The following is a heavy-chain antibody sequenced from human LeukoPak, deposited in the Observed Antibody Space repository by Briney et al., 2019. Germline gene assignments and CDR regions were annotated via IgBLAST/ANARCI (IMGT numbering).Heavy chain of an antibody. V-gene: IGHV3-23*01. D-gene: IGHD3-10*01. CDR3: IKDLVPGGADV. Sequence: GGSLRLSCSASGFTFGNYAMSWVRQAPGKGLEWVSAVSGGGGSTYYADSVKGRFSISGDNSRNTLYLQMNSLKIEDTALYYCIKDLVPGGADVWGQGTTVIVSS. CDR2: VSGGGGST. J-gene: IGHJ6*02. CDR1: GFTFGNYA.